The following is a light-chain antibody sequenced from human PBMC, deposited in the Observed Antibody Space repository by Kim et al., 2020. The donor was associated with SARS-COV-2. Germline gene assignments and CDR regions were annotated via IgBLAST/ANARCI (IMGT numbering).Light chain of an antibody. J-gene: IGLJ1*01. CDR1: SSDIGGYNY. CDR2: DVS. V-gene: IGLV2-14*03. CDR3: SSYTSTSTLV. Sequence: GQSLTISCTGSSSDIGGYNYVSWYQQHPGKAPKLMIYDVSDRSSGVSTRFSGSKSGNTASLTISGLQAEDEADYYCSSYTSTSTLVFGTGTKVTVL.